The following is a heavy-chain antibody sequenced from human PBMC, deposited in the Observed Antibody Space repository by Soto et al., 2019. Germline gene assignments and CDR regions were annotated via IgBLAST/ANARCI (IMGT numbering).Heavy chain of an antibody. Sequence: SETLSLTCTVSGGSISSGGYYWSWIRQHPGKGLEWIGYIYYSGSTYYNPSLKSRVTISVDTSKNQFSLKLSSVTAADTAVYYCARTRVTPGFDYWGQGTLVTVSS. V-gene: IGHV4-31*03. CDR2: IYYSGST. D-gene: IGHD3-10*01. CDR1: GGSISSGGYY. CDR3: ARTRVTPGFDY. J-gene: IGHJ4*02.